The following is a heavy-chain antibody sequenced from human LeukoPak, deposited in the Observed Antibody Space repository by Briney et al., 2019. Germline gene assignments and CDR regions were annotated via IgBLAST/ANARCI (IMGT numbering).Heavy chain of an antibody. CDR2: INDSGAT. CDR3: ARGLRRVTTTPFGY. J-gene: IGHJ4*02. V-gene: IGHV4-34*01. CDR1: GGSFSGYY. D-gene: IGHD4-17*01. Sequence: SETLSLTCAVYGGSFSGYYWSWIRQTPEKGLEWIGDINDSGATNYNPSLKSRVTISQDTSNSQFSLKVTSVTAADTAAYYCARGLRRVTTTPFGYWGQGTLVTVS.